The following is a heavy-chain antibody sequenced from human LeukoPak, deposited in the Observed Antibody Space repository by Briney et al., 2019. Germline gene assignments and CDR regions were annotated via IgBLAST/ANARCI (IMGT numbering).Heavy chain of an antibody. CDR3: ARDRPHYYYYMDV. V-gene: IGHV3-30-3*01. Sequence: PGGSLRLSCAASGFTFSSYAMHWVRQAPGKGLEWVAVISYDGSNKYYADSVKGRFTISRDNSKNTLYLQMNSLRAEDTAVYYCARDRPHYYYYMDVWGKGTTVTVSS. J-gene: IGHJ6*03. CDR2: ISYDGSNK. CDR1: GFTFSSYA.